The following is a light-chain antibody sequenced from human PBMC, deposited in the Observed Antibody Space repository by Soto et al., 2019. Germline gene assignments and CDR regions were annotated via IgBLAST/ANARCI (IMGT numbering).Light chain of an antibody. CDR2: ANT. Sequence: QSVLTQPPSVSGAPGQRVVISCTGTSSNIGAGFDVQWFQQLPGAAPKVVIYANTNRTSGVPDRFSGSKSGTSASLSITGLQVEDEADYYCQSYDTSLRGSVFGGGTKLTDL. CDR1: SSNIGAGFD. V-gene: IGLV1-40*01. J-gene: IGLJ2*01. CDR3: QSYDTSLRGSV.